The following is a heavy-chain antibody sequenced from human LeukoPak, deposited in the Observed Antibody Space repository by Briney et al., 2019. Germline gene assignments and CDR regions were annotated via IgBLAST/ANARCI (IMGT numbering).Heavy chain of an antibody. CDR3: ARCGPFYRGPSEYYFDY. CDR2: INPTTGST. J-gene: IGHJ4*02. V-gene: IGHV1-46*01. Sequence: ASVKVSCKASGYTFTSYDINWVRQATGQGLEWMGIINPTTGSTIYAQTFQGRVTMTRDVSTSTVYMDLSSLRSADTAVYYCARCGPFYRGPSEYYFDYWGQGTLVTVSS. D-gene: IGHD4-23*01. CDR1: GYTFTSYD.